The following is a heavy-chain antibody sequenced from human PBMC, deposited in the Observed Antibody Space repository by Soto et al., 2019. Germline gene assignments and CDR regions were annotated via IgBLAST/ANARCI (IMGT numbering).Heavy chain of an antibody. V-gene: IGHV1-69*08. CDR1: GGTFSTST. J-gene: IGHJ4*02. Sequence: QVQLVQSGAEVKKPGSSVKVSCKASGGTFSTSTFTWVRQAPGQGLEWMGRTIPLLNVADYAQDFQGRVTITADKSKSTAYMELTSLTSKDTAVYYCARDSPIGSTYSGYDAIDSWGQGTLVTVSS. CDR3: ARDSPIGSTYSGYDAIDS. D-gene: IGHD5-12*01. CDR2: TIPLLNVA.